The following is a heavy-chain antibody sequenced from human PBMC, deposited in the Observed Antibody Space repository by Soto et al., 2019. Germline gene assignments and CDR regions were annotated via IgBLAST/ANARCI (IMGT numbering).Heavy chain of an antibody. V-gene: IGHV3-48*01. CDR1: GFTFSSYS. CDR3: ARVRRTVTPYYFDY. Sequence: PGGSLRLSCAASGFTFSSYSMNWVRQAPGKGLEWVSYISSSSSTIYYADSVKGRFTISRDNAKNSLYLQMNSLRAEDTAVYYCARVRRTVTPYYFDYWGQGTLVTVSS. D-gene: IGHD4-17*01. J-gene: IGHJ4*02. CDR2: ISSSSSTI.